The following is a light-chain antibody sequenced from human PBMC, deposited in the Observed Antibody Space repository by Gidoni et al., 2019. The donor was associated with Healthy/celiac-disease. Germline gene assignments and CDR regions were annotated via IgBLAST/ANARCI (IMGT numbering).Light chain of an antibody. CDR1: QSVSSY. CDR2: DAS. J-gene: IGKJ1*01. Sequence: EIVLTQSPATLSLSPGERATLSCRASQSVSSYLAWYQQEPGQAPRLLLYDASNRATGIPARFSGSGSGTDFTLTISSLEPEDFAVYYCQQRSNWPRTFGQGTKVEIK. CDR3: QQRSNWPRT. V-gene: IGKV3-11*01.